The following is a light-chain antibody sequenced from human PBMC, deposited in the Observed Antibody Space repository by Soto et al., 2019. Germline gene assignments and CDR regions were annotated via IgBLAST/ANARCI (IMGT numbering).Light chain of an antibody. CDR2: GTS. CDR3: QQYGNSPIT. V-gene: IGKV3-20*01. CDR1: QSIGDT. Sequence: ETVLTQSPATLSVSPGGRATLSCRASQSIGDTLAWYQQKPGQAPRLLIYGTSSRATGIPDRFSGSGSGTDFTLTISRLEPEDFAVYYCQQYGNSPITFGQGTRLEIK. J-gene: IGKJ5*01.